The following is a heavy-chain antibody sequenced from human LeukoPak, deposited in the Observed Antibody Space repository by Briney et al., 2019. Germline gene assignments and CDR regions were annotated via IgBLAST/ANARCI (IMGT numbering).Heavy chain of an antibody. J-gene: IGHJ5*02. CDR2: INPNSGGT. Sequence: GASVKVSCKASGYTFTGYYMHWVRQAPGQGLEWMGWINPNSGGTNYAQKFQGRVTMTRDTSISTAYMELSRLRSDDTAVYYCAIQVTVGFGDWFDPWGQGTLVTVSS. V-gene: IGHV1-2*02. CDR3: AIQVTVGFGDWFDP. D-gene: IGHD4-17*01. CDR1: GYTFTGYY.